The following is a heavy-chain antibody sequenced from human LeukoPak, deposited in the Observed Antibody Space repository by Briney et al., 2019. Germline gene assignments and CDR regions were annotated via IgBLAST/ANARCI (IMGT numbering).Heavy chain of an antibody. CDR3: AKGARIVWPTPIDS. D-gene: IGHD2-21*01. V-gene: IGHV3-33*02. CDR2: IWTEGNEK. Sequence: GRPLRLSCEASGFTFRNYGIHWVRQAPGKGLEWVAVIWTEGNEKHYADSVKGRFTISKDDSTNTAFLQMDGLRGDDTAMYYCAKGARIVWPTPIDSWGQGTLVSVSS. J-gene: IGHJ4*02. CDR1: GFTFRNYG.